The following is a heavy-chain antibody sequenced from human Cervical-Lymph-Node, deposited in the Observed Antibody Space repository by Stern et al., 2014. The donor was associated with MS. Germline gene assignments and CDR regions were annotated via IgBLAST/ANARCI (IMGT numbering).Heavy chain of an antibody. D-gene: IGHD3-22*01. J-gene: IGHJ4*02. CDR3: ARDPMIISVPYYFDN. V-gene: IGHV1-18*01. CDR2: ISAYNGDT. Sequence: DQLVESGAEVKKPGASVKVSCKASGYSFTKYAINWVRQAPGQGLEWMGWISAYNGDTKYAQSVQGRLTMTTDTSTTTAYMELRSLRSDDTAVYYCARDPMIISVPYYFDNWGQGTLISVSS. CDR1: GYSFTKYA.